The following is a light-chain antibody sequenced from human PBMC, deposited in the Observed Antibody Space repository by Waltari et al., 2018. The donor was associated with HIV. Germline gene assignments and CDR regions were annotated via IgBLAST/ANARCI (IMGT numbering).Light chain of an antibody. J-gene: IGKJ5*01. CDR3: HQRSNWPIT. Sequence: EIVLTQSPATLSLSPGERATISCRASQSVSSYLAWYQQKPGQAPRLLSYGASSRATGIPARFSGSGSGTDFTLTISSLEPGDFGVYYCHQRSNWPITFGQGTRLEIK. CDR1: QSVSSY. CDR2: GAS. V-gene: IGKV3-11*01.